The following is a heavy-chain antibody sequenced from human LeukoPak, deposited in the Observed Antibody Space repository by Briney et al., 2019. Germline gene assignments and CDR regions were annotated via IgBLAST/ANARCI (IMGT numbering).Heavy chain of an antibody. CDR1: GFTFSSYS. V-gene: IGHV3-21*01. CDR3: ARGHYDSSGYLDY. D-gene: IGHD3-22*01. Sequence: GGSLRLSCEASGFTFSSYSMNWVRQAPGKGLEWVSSISSSSYIYYADSVKGRFTISRDNAKNSLYLQMNSLRAEDTAVYYCARGHYDSSGYLDYWGQGTLVTVSS. J-gene: IGHJ4*02. CDR2: ISSSSYI.